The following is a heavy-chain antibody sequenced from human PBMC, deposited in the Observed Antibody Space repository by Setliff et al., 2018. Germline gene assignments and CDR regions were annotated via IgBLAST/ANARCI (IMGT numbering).Heavy chain of an antibody. Sequence: SETLSLTCAVYGGSYSNYYWSWIRQPPGGGLEWLGEVSHSGSTNYKPSLKGRVAMSVDTSKRQFSLKLSSVTAADTAVYYCARGCAAGACYSDYYYYMDVWGKGTTVTVSS. V-gene: IGHV4-34*01. CDR1: GGSYSNYY. CDR3: ARGCAAGACYSDYYYYMDV. D-gene: IGHD2-15*01. J-gene: IGHJ6*03. CDR2: VSHSGST.